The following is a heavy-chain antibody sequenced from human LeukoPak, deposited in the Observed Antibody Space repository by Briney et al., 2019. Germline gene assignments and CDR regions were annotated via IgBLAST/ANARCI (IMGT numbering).Heavy chain of an antibody. J-gene: IGHJ3*02. CDR1: GGSISGYY. D-gene: IGHD3-9*01. Sequence: PSETLSLTCGVSGGSISGYYWSWIRQPPGKGLEWIGYIYYSGSTNYNPSLKSRVTISVDTSKNQFSLKLSSVTAADTAVYYCAREHYDILTGLYIDAFDIWGPGTGVTVSS. CDR3: AREHYDILTGLYIDAFDI. CDR2: IYYSGST. V-gene: IGHV4-59*01.